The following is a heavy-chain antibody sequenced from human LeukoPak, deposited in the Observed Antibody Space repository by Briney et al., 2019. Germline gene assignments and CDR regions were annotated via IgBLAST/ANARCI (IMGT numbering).Heavy chain of an antibody. CDR1: GGSISSYY. Sequence: SETLSLTCTVSGGSISSYYWNWIRQPPGKGLEWIGCINYSGSTNYNPSLKSRVTISVDTSKNQFSLKLTSVTAADTAVYYCARSGSYGGHFDNWGQGTLVTVSS. J-gene: IGHJ4*02. CDR3: ARSGSYGGHFDN. D-gene: IGHD1-26*01. CDR2: INYSGST. V-gene: IGHV4-59*08.